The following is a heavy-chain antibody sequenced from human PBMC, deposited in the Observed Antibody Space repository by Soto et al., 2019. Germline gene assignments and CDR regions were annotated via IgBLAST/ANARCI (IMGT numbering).Heavy chain of an antibody. J-gene: IGHJ4*02. CDR2: ISSNGGST. CDR1: GFTFSSYA. V-gene: IGHV3-64D*06. Sequence: GGSLRLSCSASGFTFSSYAMHWVRQAPGKGLEYVSAISSNGGSTYYADSVKGRFTISRDNSKNTLYLQMSSLRAEDTAVYYCVKESNEHQLDYWGQGTLVTVSS. CDR3: VKESNEHQLDY.